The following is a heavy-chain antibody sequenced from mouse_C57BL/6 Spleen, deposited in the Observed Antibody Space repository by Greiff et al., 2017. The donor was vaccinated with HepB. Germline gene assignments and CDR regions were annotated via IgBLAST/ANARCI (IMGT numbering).Heavy chain of an antibody. J-gene: IGHJ2*01. CDR2: IYPSDSET. D-gene: IGHD2-1*01. CDR3: ARGPDLLNYFVY. CDR1: GYTFTSYW. V-gene: IGHV1-61*01. Sequence: QVQLQQPGAELVRPGSSVKLSCKASGYTFTSYWMDWVKQRPGQGLEWIGNIYPSDSETHYNQKFKDKATLTVDKSSSTAYMQLSSLTSEDSAVYYCARGPDLLNYFVYWGQGTTLTVSS.